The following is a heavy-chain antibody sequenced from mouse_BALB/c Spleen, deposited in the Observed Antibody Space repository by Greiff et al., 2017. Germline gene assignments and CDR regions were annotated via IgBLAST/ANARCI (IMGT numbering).Heavy chain of an antibody. CDR2: IYPGGGYT. V-gene: IGHV1-63*02. CDR3: ARRHSSRSWFAY. D-gene: IGHD1-1*01. J-gene: IGHJ3*01. Sequence: VQLQQSGAELVRPGTSVKISCKASGYTFTNYWLGWVKQRPGHGLEWIGDIYPGGGYTNYNEKFKGKATLTADTSSSTAYMQLSSLTSEDSAVYFCARRHSSRSWFAYWGQGTLVTVSA. CDR1: GYTFTNYW.